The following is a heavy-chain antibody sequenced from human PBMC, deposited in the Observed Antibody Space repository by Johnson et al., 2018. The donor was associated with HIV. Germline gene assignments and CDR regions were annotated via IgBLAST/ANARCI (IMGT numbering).Heavy chain of an antibody. J-gene: IGHJ3*02. D-gene: IGHD1-1*01. CDR1: GLTFSSYG. CDR3: ARDAAKLEEDDAFDI. Sequence: QVLLVESGGGVVQPGRSLRLSCAASGLTFSSYGMHWVRQAPGKGLEWVAVISYDGSNKYDADSVKGRFTISRDNSKNTLYLQMNSLRVEDTAVYYCARDAAKLEEDDAFDIWGQGTMVTVSS. V-gene: IGHV3-30*03. CDR2: ISYDGSNK.